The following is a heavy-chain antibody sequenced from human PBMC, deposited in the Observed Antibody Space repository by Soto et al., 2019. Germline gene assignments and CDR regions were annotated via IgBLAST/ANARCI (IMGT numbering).Heavy chain of an antibody. CDR1: GFTFSSYW. CDR2: INSDGSST. J-gene: IGHJ4*02. Sequence: GSLRLSCAASGFTFSSYWMHWVRQAPGKGLVWVSRINSDGSSTTYADSVKGRFTISRDNAKNTLHLQMNSLRAEDTAVYYCVRGEGGWETYWGQGTLVTVSS. CDR3: VRGEGGWETY. D-gene: IGHD6-19*01. V-gene: IGHV3-74*01.